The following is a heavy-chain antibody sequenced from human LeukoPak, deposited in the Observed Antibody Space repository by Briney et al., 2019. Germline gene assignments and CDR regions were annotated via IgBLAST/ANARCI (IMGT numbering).Heavy chain of an antibody. CDR1: GGSISSGGYS. CDR3: ASNAHGSGVDYYYYGTDV. J-gene: IGHJ6*02. V-gene: IGHV4-30-2*01. CDR2: IYHSGST. Sequence: SQTLSLTCAVSGGSISSGGYSWSWIRQPPGKGLEWIGYIYHSGSTYYNPSLKSRVTISVDRSKNQFSLKLSSVTAADTAVYYCASNAHGSGVDYYYYGTDVWGQGTTVTVSS. D-gene: IGHD3-10*01.